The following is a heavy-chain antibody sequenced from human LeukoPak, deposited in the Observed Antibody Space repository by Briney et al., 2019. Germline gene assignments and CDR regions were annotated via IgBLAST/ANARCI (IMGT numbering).Heavy chain of an antibody. J-gene: IGHJ4*02. V-gene: IGHV4-59*01. CDR2: IYYSGST. D-gene: IGHD3-9*01. CDR1: GGSISSYY. Sequence: SETLSLTCTVSGGSISSYYWSWIRQPPGKGLEWIVYIYYSGSTNYNPSLKSRVTISVDTSKNQFSLKLSSVTAADTAVYYCARSGILTGTSYFDYWGQGTLVTVSS. CDR3: ARSGILTGTSYFDY.